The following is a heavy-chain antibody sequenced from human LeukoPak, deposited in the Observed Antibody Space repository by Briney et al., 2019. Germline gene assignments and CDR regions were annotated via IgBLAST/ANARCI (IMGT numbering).Heavy chain of an antibody. CDR2: INRSGST. J-gene: IGHJ4*02. CDR1: GGSFSGYY. D-gene: IGHD3-22*01. Sequence: SETLSLTCAVNGGSFSGYYWSWIRQPPGKSLEWIGQINRSGSTNNNPSLKSRVTISVATSKNQFFLELTSVTAADTAVYYCARGLAPTSGYYEGGYYYFDSWGQGILVTVSS. V-gene: IGHV4-34*01. CDR3: ARGLAPTSGYYEGGYYYFDS.